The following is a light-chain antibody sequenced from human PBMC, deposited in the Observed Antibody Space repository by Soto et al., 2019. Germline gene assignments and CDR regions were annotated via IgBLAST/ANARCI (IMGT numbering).Light chain of an antibody. CDR2: EVS. Sequence: QSALTQPASVSGSPGQSITICCTGTSSDVGYYNYVSWYQHHPGKAPKLMIYEVSNRPSGVSNRFSGSKSGNTASLTISGLQAEDEADYYCSSYTTSSTQVFGGGTQLTVL. J-gene: IGLJ3*02. V-gene: IGLV2-14*01. CDR3: SSYTTSSTQV. CDR1: SSDVGYYNY.